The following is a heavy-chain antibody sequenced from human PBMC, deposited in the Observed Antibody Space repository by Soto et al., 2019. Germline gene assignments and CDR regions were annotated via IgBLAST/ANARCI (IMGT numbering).Heavy chain of an antibody. J-gene: IGHJ6*02. Sequence: ASVKVSCKASGYTFTSYYMHWVRQAPGQGLEWMGIINPSGGSTSYAQKFQGRVTMTRDTFTSTVYMELSSLRSEDTAVYYCERDNRPYDFWSGYRVWYYYYGMDVRGQGTTVTVSS. V-gene: IGHV1-46*01. D-gene: IGHD3-3*01. CDR3: ERDNRPYDFWSGYRVWYYYYGMDV. CDR2: INPSGGST. CDR1: GYTFTSYY.